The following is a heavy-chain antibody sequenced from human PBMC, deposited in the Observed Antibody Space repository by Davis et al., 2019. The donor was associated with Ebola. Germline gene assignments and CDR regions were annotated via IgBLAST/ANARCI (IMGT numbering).Heavy chain of an antibody. D-gene: IGHD4-23*01. Sequence: PSETLSLTCTVSGDSISSHYWSWIRQPPGKGLEYIGYISYSGSTNYNPSLKSRVTISVDTSKNSFSLRLTSVTASDTAIYFCARDNDPYGGRYKYRPPYAFDLWGQGTKVAVSS. J-gene: IGHJ3*01. CDR3: ARDNDPYGGRYKYRPPYAFDL. CDR1: GDSISSHY. V-gene: IGHV4-59*11. CDR2: ISYSGST.